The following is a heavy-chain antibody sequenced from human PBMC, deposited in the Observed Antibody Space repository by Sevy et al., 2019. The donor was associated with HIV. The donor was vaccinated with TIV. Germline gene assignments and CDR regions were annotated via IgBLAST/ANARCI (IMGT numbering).Heavy chain of an antibody. CDR2: IFSRGST. V-gene: IGHV3-66*02. J-gene: IGHJ4*02. CDR1: GFTVNDKY. CDR3: VSLFLSYRSGWSYFDY. Sequence: GGSLRLSCAISGFTVNDKYIIWVRQAPGKGLEWVSVIFSRGSTYYADSAKGHFPISGDNSKNTVDLQINSLRAEDTAVYYCVSLFLSYRSGWSYFDYWGQGTLVTVSS. D-gene: IGHD6-19*01.